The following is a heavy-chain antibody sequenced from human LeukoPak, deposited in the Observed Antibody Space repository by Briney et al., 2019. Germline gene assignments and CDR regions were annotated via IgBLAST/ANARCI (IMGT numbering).Heavy chain of an antibody. V-gene: IGHV4-61*08. CDR2: LSYSGRT. CDR3: ARTTWLQGGPPYYFDY. Sequence: SETLSLTCTVSGASISSGGYYWNWIRQYPGEGLGWIVFLSYSGRTNYTPSLKSRVTISVDTSKNQFSLKLSFVTAADTAVYYCARTTWLQGGPPYYFDYWGQGTLVTVSS. CDR1: GASISSGGYY. D-gene: IGHD5-24*01. J-gene: IGHJ4*02.